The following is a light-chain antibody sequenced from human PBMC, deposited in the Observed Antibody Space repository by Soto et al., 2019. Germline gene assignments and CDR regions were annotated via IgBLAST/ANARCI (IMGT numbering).Light chain of an antibody. Sequence: QSALTQPASVSGSPGQSITISCTGTSSDVGAYTSVSWYQQHPGKAPKLMIYEVSNRPSGVSNRFSGSKSANTASLTISGLQADDEAHYYCTSYTSDNRNYVFGGGTKLTVL. J-gene: IGLJ1*01. CDR2: EVS. CDR3: TSYTSDNRNYV. V-gene: IGLV2-14*01. CDR1: SSDVGAYTS.